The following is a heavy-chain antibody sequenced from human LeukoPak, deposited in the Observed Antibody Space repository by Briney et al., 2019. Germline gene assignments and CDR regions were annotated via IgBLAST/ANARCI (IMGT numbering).Heavy chain of an antibody. D-gene: IGHD1-14*01. CDR3: ARGNLPLDY. CDR2: IYSGGST. V-gene: IGHV3-53*01. Sequence: LSLTCTVSGGSISSGDYYWSWVRQAPGKGLEWVSVIYSGGSTYYADSVKGRFTISRDNSKNTLYLQMNSLRAEDTAVYYCARGNLPLDYWGQGTLVTVSS. J-gene: IGHJ4*02. CDR1: GGSISSGDYY.